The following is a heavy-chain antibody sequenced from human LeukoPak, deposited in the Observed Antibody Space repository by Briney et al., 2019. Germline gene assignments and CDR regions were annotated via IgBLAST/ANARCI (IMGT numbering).Heavy chain of an antibody. J-gene: IGHJ6*02. CDR1: GFTFSSYW. D-gene: IGHD1-1*01. V-gene: IGHV3-7*01. Sequence: GGSLRLSCAASGFTFSSYWMSWVRQAPGKGLEWVANIKQDGSEKYYVDSVKGRFTISRDNAKNSLYLQMNSLRAEDTAVYYCARDDGWSTTGTTKVHEVSPYYYYYGMDVWGQGTTVTVSS. CDR3: ARDDGWSTTGTTKVHEVSPYYYYYGMDV. CDR2: IKQDGSEK.